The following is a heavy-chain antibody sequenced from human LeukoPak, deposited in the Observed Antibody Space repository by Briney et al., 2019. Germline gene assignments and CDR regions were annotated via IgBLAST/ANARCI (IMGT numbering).Heavy chain of an antibody. CDR1: GFTFSSYA. V-gene: IGHV3-23*01. J-gene: IGHJ4*02. CDR3: AKVVSGYHFDY. Sequence: GGSLRLSCAASGFTFSSYAMSWVRQAPGKGLECVSAISGSGGSAYYADSVKGRFTISRDNSKNTLYLQMNSLRAEDTAVYYCAKVVSGYHFDYWGQGTLVTVSS. CDR2: ISGSGGSA. D-gene: IGHD5-12*01.